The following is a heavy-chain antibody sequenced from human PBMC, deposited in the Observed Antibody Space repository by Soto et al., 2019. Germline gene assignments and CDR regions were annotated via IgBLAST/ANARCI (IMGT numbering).Heavy chain of an antibody. CDR3: ARRYGDGFDI. CDR2: IYYSGST. CDR1: GGPISSYY. V-gene: IGHV4-59*08. Sequence: QVQLQESGPGLVKPSETLSLTCTVSGGPISSYYWSWIRQPPGKGLEWIGYIYYSGSTNYNPSLKSRVTISVDTSKNQCSLKLSSVTAADTAVYYCARRYGDGFDIWGQGTMVTVSS. D-gene: IGHD1-20*01. J-gene: IGHJ3*02.